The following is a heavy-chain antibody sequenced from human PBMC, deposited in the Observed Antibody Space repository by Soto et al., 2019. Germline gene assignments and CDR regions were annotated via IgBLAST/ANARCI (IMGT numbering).Heavy chain of an antibody. Sequence: QVQLVQSGAEVKKPGSSVKVSCKASGGTFSKFAISWVRQAPGQGLEWMGGILPIFGTTNYAQRFQDRVTITADESTSTGYMELSSLRSEDTAVYFCARGDLHYGGGFDPWGQGTLVTVSS. CDR1: GGTFSKFA. V-gene: IGHV1-69*01. D-gene: IGHD4-17*01. J-gene: IGHJ5*02. CDR3: ARGDLHYGGGFDP. CDR2: ILPIFGTT.